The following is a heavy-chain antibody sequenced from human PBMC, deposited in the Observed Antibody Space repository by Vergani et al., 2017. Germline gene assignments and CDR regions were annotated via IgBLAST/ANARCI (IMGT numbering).Heavy chain of an antibody. CDR2: IYYSGST. D-gene: IGHD6-19*01. CDR1: GGSISSGDYY. V-gene: IGHV4-30-4*08. J-gene: IGHJ6*02. Sequence: QVQLQESGPGLVKPSQTLSLTCTVSGGSISSGDYYWSWIRQPPGKGLEWIGHIYYSGSTYYNPSLKSRVTISVDTSKNQFSLKLSSVTAAGTAVYCWARNSGIAVAGRLAHYYYYGMDVWGQGTTVTVSS. CDR3: ARNSGIAVAGRLAHYYYYGMDV.